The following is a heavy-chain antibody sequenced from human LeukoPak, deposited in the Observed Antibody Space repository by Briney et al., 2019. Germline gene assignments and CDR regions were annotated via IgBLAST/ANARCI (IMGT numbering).Heavy chain of an antibody. V-gene: IGHV3-15*01. D-gene: IGHD3-10*01. CDR3: TTTESFGELAVTD. CDR1: GFTFSNAW. J-gene: IGHJ4*02. Sequence: GGSLRLSCAASGFTFSNAWMSWVRQAPGKGLEWVGRIKSKTDGGTTDYAAPVKGRFTISRDDSKNTLYLQMNSLKTEDTAVYYCTTTESFGELAVTDWGQGTLLTVSS. CDR2: IKSKTDGGTT.